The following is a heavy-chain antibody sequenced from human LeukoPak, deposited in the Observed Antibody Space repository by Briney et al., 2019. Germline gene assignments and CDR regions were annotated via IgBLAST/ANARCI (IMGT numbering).Heavy chain of an antibody. Sequence: GGSLRLSCAASGFTFSNYWMHWVRQAPGKGLVWVSSISSDGSITSYADPVTGRFTISRDNAKNTLYLQMNSLRAEDTAVYYCARVLAQQQGYWGQGTLVTVSS. CDR1: GFTFSNYW. CDR2: ISSDGSIT. D-gene: IGHD6-13*01. CDR3: ARVLAQQQGY. J-gene: IGHJ4*02. V-gene: IGHV3-74*01.